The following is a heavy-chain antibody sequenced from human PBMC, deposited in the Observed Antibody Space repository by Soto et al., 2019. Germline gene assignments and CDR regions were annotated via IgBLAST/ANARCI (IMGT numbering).Heavy chain of an antibody. CDR2: VVVGSGNT. J-gene: IGHJ4*02. D-gene: IGHD1-26*01. Sequence: SVKVSCKASGFTFTSSAVQWVRQARGQRLEWIGWVVVGSGNTNYAQKFQERVTITRDMSTSTAYMELSSLRSEDTAVYYCAADNGSYIYYFDYWGQGTLVTVSS. V-gene: IGHV1-58*01. CDR3: AADNGSYIYYFDY. CDR1: GFTFTSSA.